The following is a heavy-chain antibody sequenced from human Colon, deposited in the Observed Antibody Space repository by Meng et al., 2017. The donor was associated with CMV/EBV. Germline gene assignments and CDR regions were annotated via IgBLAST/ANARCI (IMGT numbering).Heavy chain of an antibody. CDR3: ASTDGAGFDP. V-gene: IGHV3-74*01. CDR1: GFPLSRFW. Sequence: LSCGASGFPLSRFWMHWVRKAPGKGLVWVSRINSDGDSVSYAGSVKGRFTISRDNGKNTAYLEMNSLRAEDSGVYYCASTDGAGFDPWGQGTLVTVSS. J-gene: IGHJ5*02. CDR2: INSDGDSV. D-gene: IGHD1-26*01.